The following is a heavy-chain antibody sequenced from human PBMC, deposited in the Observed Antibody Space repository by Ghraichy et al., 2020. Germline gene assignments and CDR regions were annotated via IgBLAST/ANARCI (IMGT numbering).Heavy chain of an antibody. J-gene: IGHJ4*02. CDR3: ARDDSGRYGYYFDY. V-gene: IGHV4-4*07. Sequence: SETLSLTCTVSGGSISNYYWSWIRQPAGKGLEWIGRIYTNGNTNYNPSLKSRVTMSVDTSKNQFSLKLSSVTAADTAVYYCARDDSGRYGYYFDYWGQGTLVTVSS. CDR1: GGSISNYY. D-gene: IGHD1-26*01. CDR2: IYTNGNT.